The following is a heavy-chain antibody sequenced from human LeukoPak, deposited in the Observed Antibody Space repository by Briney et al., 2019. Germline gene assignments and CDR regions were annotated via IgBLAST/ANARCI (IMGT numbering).Heavy chain of an antibody. V-gene: IGHV4-39*01. J-gene: IGHJ5*02. D-gene: IGHD1-1*01. CDR1: GGSITSSGHS. CDR2: IYYTGRT. CDR3: DQILGSNNWMGNWFYP. Sequence: PSETLSLTCTASGGSITSSGHSWGWIRQPPGKGLEWTGTIYYTGRTYYNPSLQSRITISVDTSRNQFSLKLSSVTAADTAVYYCDQILGSNNWMGNWFYPWGQGTLVTVSS.